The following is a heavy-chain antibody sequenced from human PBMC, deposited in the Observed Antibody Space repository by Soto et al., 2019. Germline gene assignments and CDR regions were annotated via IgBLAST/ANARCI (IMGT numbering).Heavy chain of an antibody. CDR1: GFTFSSYG. V-gene: IGHV3-33*01. CDR3: ARGCGGDCYDAFDI. Sequence: GGSLRLSCAASGFTFSSYGMHWVRQAPGKGLEWVAVIWYDGSNKYYADSVKGRFTISRDNSKNTLYLQMNSLRAEDTAVYYCARGCGGDCYDAFDIWGQGTMVTVSS. D-gene: IGHD2-21*02. CDR2: IWYDGSNK. J-gene: IGHJ3*02.